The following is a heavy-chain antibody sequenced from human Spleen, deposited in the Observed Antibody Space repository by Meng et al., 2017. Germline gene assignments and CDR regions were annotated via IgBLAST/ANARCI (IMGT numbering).Heavy chain of an antibody. CDR2: IYPSGST. CDR3: ARDQRSLYFYNGMDV. V-gene: IGHV4-59*01. CDR1: GGSISGNY. Sequence: SETLSLTCTVSGGSISGNYCSWIRQPPGKGLEWIGYIYPSGSTKYSDSLRGRVTISADTSKNQISLNLRSVTAADTDIYYCARDQRSLYFYNGMDVWGQGTAVTVSS. J-gene: IGHJ6*02. D-gene: IGHD6-25*01.